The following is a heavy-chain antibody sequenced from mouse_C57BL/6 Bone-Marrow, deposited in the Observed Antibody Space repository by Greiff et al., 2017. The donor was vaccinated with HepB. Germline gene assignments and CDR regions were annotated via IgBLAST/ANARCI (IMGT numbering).Heavy chain of an antibody. J-gene: IGHJ2*01. CDR3: ARDYYGSSCDYFDY. CDR1: GYTFTDYY. V-gene: IGHV1-19*01. D-gene: IGHD1-1*01. Sequence: VQLQQSGPVLVKPGASVKMSCKASGYTFTDYYMNWVKQSHGKSLEWIGVINPYNGGTSYNQKFKGKATLTVDKSSSTAYMELNSLTSEDSAVYYCARDYYGSSCDYFDYWGQGTTLTVSS. CDR2: INPYNGGT.